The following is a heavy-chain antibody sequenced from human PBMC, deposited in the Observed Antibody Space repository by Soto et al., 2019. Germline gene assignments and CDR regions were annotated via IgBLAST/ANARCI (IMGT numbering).Heavy chain of an antibody. V-gene: IGHV3-23*01. CDR3: AKGGYTSPFDY. D-gene: IGHD5-12*01. J-gene: IGHJ4*02. Sequence: GGSPRLSCAASGFTFSSYAMTWAPQAPGKGLEWVSTIRASGGSTYYADSVKGRFTISRDNSMNTQFLHMNSLRAEDTAIYYCAKGGYTSPFDYWGLGTLVTVSS. CDR1: GFTFSSYA. CDR2: IRASGGST.